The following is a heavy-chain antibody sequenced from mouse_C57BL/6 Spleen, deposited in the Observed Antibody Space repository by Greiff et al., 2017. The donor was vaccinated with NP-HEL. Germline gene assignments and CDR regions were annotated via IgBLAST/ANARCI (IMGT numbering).Heavy chain of an antibody. Sequence: QVQLQQSGAELVKPGASVKLSCQASGYTFTEYTIHWVKQRSGQGLEWIGWFYPGSGSIKYNEKFKDKATLTADKSSSTVYMELSRLTSEDSAVYFCAIHERDYYGSSSYWYFDVWGTGTTVTVSS. J-gene: IGHJ1*03. CDR3: AIHERDYYGSSSYWYFDV. V-gene: IGHV1-62-2*01. CDR2: FYPGSGSI. CDR1: GYTFTEYT. D-gene: IGHD1-1*01.